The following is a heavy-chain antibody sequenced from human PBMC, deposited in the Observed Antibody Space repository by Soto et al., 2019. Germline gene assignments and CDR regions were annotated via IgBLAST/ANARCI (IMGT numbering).Heavy chain of an antibody. CDR3: VRDGSKTLRDFCDP. Sequence: QVQVQESGPGLVKPSETLSLTCSVSGGSMSKFYWSWIRKPAGPGLAWMGRVYATGTSDYNPSLRSRIAMSVDISKKTFSLRLRSVTAADTGVYYCVRDGSKTLRDFCDPWGQGILVTVSS. D-gene: IGHD4-17*01. V-gene: IGHV4-4*07. CDR1: GGSMSKFY. CDR2: VYATGTS. J-gene: IGHJ5*02.